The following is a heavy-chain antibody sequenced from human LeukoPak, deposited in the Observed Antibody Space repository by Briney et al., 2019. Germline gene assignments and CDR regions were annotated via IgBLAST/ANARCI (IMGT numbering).Heavy chain of an antibody. J-gene: IGHJ4*01. CDR1: GGSISSYY. CDR2: IYYGGST. D-gene: IGHD5-12*01. Sequence: PSETLSLTCTVSGGSISSYYWSWIRQPPGKGLEWIGYIYYGGSTNYNPSLKSRVTISVDTSKKQFSLKLSSVTAADTAVFYCARGRSAYDPFDYWGHGTLVTVSS. V-gene: IGHV4-59*01. CDR3: ARGRSAYDPFDY.